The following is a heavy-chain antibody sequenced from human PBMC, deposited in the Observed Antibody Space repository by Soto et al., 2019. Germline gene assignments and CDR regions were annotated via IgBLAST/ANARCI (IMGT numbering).Heavy chain of an antibody. CDR2: INPNTGDT. J-gene: IGHJ4*02. CDR3: ARDGHRSGDY. V-gene: IGHV1-2*02. Sequence: QVQLVQSGAEVKKPGASVKVSCKASGYTFTAYYIHWVRQAPGQGLEWVGWINPNTGDTNYAQRFQGRVSLTRDTSINTAYMELRRLRSDDTAVYYCARDGHRSGDYWGQGALVTVSS. D-gene: IGHD1-26*01. CDR1: GYTFTAYY.